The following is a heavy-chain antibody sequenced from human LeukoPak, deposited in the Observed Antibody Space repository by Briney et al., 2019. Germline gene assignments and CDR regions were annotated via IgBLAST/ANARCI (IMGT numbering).Heavy chain of an antibody. D-gene: IGHD3-3*01. J-gene: IGHJ5*02. V-gene: IGHV1-2*02. Sequence: ASVKVSCKASGYTFTGYYMHWARQAPGQGLEWMGWINPNSGGTNYAQKFQGRVTMTRDTSISTAYMELSRLRSDDTAVYYCARDHYDFWSGYYKYNWFDPWGQGTLVTVSS. CDR2: INPNSGGT. CDR1: GYTFTGYY. CDR3: ARDHYDFWSGYYKYNWFDP.